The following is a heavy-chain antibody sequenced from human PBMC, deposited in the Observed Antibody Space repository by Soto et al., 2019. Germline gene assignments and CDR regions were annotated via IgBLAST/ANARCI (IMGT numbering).Heavy chain of an antibody. Sequence: SGPTGEPTQTLTLTCTFSGFSLSTSGLVVGWIRQPPGKALEWLALIYWDDDKRYSPSLKSRLTITKDTSKNQVVLTMTNMDPVDTATYYCAHSRLYSSLDYWGQGTLVTVSS. CDR2: IYWDDDK. CDR3: AHSRLYSSLDY. V-gene: IGHV2-5*02. J-gene: IGHJ4*02. CDR1: GFSLSTSGLV. D-gene: IGHD6-13*01.